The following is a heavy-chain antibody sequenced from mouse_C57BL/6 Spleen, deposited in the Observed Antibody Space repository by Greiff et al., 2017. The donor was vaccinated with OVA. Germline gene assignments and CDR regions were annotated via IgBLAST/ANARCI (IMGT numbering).Heavy chain of an antibody. Sequence: VKLVESGPGLVAPSQSLSITCTVSGFSLTSYAISWVRQPPGKGLEWLGVIWTGGGTNYNSALKSRLSISKDNSKSQVFLKMNSLQTDDTARYYCASPSYYSNYGAMDYWGQGTSVTVSS. J-gene: IGHJ4*01. CDR1: GFSLTSYA. V-gene: IGHV2-9-1*01. CDR3: ASPSYYSNYGAMDY. CDR2: IWTGGGT. D-gene: IGHD2-5*01.